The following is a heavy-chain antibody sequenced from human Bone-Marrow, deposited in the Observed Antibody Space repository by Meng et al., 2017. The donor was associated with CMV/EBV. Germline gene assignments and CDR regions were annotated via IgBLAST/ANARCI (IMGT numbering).Heavy chain of an antibody. J-gene: IGHJ4*02. V-gene: IGHV1-8*03. CDR2: MNPNSGNT. CDR3: ARVKGARITIFGVVIYYYFDY. CDR1: GYTFTSYD. Sequence: ASVKVSCKASGYTFTSYDINWVRQATGQGLEWMGWMNPNSGNTGYAQKFQGRVTITRNTSISTAYMELSSLRSEDTAVYYCARVKGARITIFGVVIYYYFDYWGQGTLVTVSS. D-gene: IGHD3-3*01.